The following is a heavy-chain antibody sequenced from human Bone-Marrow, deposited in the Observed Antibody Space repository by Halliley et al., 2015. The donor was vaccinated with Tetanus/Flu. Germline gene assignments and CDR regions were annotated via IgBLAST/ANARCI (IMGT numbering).Heavy chain of an antibody. CDR1: GFPFSTYW. CDR3: AKGGDCGGGRCYPPVYSSPGMGV. V-gene: IGHV3-74*01. D-gene: IGHD2-15*01. J-gene: IGHJ6*02. Sequence: SLRLSCAASGFPFSTYWMHWVRQAPGKGPVWVSRINSDGSSTTYADSVKGRFTISKDNAKNTLYLQMNSLRAEDTAVYYCAKGGDCGGGRCYPPVYSSPGMGVWGQGATVSVSS. CDR2: INSDGSST.